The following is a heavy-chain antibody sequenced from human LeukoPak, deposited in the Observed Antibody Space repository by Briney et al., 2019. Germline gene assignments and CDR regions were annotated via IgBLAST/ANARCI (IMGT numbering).Heavy chain of an antibody. V-gene: IGHV3-23*01. Sequence: GGSLRLFCAASGFTFSSYAMRWVRQAPGKGLEWVSAISGSGGSTYYADSVEGRFTISRDNSKNTLYLQMSSLRVEDTAVHYCTTYTATPRHFDYWGQGTLVIVSS. CDR3: TTYTATPRHFDY. CDR1: GFTFSSYA. J-gene: IGHJ4*02. D-gene: IGHD4-17*01. CDR2: ISGSGGST.